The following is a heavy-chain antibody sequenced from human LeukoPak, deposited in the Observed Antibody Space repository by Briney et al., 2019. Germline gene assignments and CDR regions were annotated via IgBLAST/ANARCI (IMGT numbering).Heavy chain of an antibody. Sequence: GASVTVSCKASVYSFTHHNVHWVRQAPGQALEWMGWIKPNNGDTKFSQKFQDRVTLTSDTSIDTAYMEMSGLTSGDTAIYYCARVLSAVTSTFDYWGQGTLVTVSS. V-gene: IGHV1-2*02. D-gene: IGHD4-17*01. CDR2: IKPNNGDT. CDR3: ARVLSAVTSTFDY. J-gene: IGHJ4*02. CDR1: VYSFTHHN.